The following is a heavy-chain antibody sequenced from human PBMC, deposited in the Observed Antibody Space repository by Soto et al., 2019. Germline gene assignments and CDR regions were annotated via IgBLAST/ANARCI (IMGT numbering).Heavy chain of an antibody. CDR2: INVYNGNT. Sequence: QVQVVQSGAEVKKPGASVKVSCKASGYTFTNYGISWVRQAPGQGLEWMGWINVYNGNTNYAQKLQGRVIMTTDTSTSTAYMELKSLRSDDPAVYYCARGPDPTYSDYWGQGTLVTVSS. CDR3: ARGPDPTYSDY. V-gene: IGHV1-18*01. J-gene: IGHJ4*02. CDR1: GYTFTNYG.